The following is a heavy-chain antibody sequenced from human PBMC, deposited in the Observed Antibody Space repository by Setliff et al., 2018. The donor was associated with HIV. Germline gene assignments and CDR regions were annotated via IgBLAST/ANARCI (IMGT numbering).Heavy chain of an antibody. V-gene: IGHV4-34*12. Sequence: SETLSLTCAVYGGSFSGYYRSWIRQPPGMGLEWIGEIIHRGSTNYNPSLKSRVTISVDTSKNQFSLKLSSVTAADTAVYYCARRTGYAFDIWGQGTMVTVSS. J-gene: IGHJ3*02. CDR3: ARRTGYAFDI. CDR1: GGSFSGYY. CDR2: IIHRGST.